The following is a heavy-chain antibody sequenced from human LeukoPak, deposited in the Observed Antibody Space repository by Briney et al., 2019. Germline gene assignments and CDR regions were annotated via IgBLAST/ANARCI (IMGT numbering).Heavy chain of an antibody. CDR3: ARGGRLWGLFHWFDP. D-gene: IGHD3-16*01. J-gene: IGHJ5*02. CDR1: GGSISSYY. Sequence: PSETLSLTCTVSGGSISSYYWSWIRQPPGKGLEWIGYIYYSGSTNYNPSLKSRVTISVDTSKNQFSLKLSSVTAADTAVYYCARGGRLWGLFHWFDPWGQGTLVTVSS. CDR2: IYYSGST. V-gene: IGHV4-59*01.